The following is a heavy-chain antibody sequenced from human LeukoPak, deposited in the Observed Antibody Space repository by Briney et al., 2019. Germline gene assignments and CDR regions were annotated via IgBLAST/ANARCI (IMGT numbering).Heavy chain of an antibody. Sequence: ASVKVSCKDSGGTFSSYAISWVRQAPGQGLEWMGGIIPIFGTANYAQKFQGRVTITADESTSTAYMELSSLRSEDTAVYYCARGPYYDFWSGQSTDYGMDVWGQGTTVTVSS. CDR3: ARGPYYDFWSGQSTDYGMDV. CDR1: GGTFSSYA. D-gene: IGHD3-3*01. V-gene: IGHV1-69*13. J-gene: IGHJ6*02. CDR2: IIPIFGTA.